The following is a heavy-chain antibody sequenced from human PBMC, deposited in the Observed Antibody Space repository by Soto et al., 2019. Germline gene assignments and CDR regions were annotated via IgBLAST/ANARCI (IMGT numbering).Heavy chain of an antibody. D-gene: IGHD6-19*01. V-gene: IGHV3-9*01. CDR3: AKADGAVARLEGSFGY. CDR2: ISWNSGSI. J-gene: IGHJ4*02. CDR1: GFTFDDYA. Sequence: GGSLRLSCAASGFTFDDYAMHWVRQAPGKGLEWVSGISWNSGSIGYADSVKGRFTISRDNAKNSLYLQMNSLRAEDTALYYCAKADGAVARLEGSFGYWGQGTLVTVSS.